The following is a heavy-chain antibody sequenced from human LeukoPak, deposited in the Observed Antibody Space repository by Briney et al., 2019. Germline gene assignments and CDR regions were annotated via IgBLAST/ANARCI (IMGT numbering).Heavy chain of an antibody. V-gene: IGHV1-69*01. CDR3: AGPSQSYSRTWDDHYHYMDV. Sequence: AVTVSFKSCGGTFSTSSISWVRQAPGQGAEWVGGIIPIFGIGKYAQKFQGRVTITADESTSTVYMELSSLKSEDTAMYYCAGPSQSYSRTWDDHYHYMDVWGKGTTVTVSS. CDR1: GGTFSTSS. CDR2: IIPIFGIG. D-gene: IGHD1-1*01. J-gene: IGHJ6*03.